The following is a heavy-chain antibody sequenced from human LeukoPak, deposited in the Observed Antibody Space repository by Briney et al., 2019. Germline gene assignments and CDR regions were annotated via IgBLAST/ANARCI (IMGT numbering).Heavy chain of an antibody. V-gene: IGHV4-59*01. D-gene: IGHD3-3*01. CDR2: IYCSGGT. Sequence: SETLSLTCTVSGGSISSYYWSWIRQPPGKGLEWIWYIYCSGGTNYNPSLKSRVTIAVDPSKNQFSLKLSSVTAEDTAVYYCARDRYYDFWSGYSGHYYYMDVWGKGTTVTVSS. J-gene: IGHJ6*03. CDR3: ARDRYYDFWSGYSGHYYYMDV. CDR1: GGSISSYY.